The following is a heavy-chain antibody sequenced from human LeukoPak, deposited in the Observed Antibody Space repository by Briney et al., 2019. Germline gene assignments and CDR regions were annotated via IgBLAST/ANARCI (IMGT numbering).Heavy chain of an antibody. CDR2: ISSSSGSI. CDR3: ARSLPGSPNFDS. J-gene: IGHJ4*02. CDR1: EFTFSSYT. Sequence: GGSLRLSCAASEFTFSSYTMTWVRQAPGKGLEWVSSISSSSGSICYADSVRGRFTISGDSAKNSLFLQMNSLRAEDTALYYCARSLPGSPNFDSWGQGTLVTVSS. V-gene: IGHV3-21*01.